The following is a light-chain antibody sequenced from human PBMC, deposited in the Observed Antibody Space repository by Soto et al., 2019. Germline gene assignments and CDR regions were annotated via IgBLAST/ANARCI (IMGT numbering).Light chain of an antibody. J-gene: IGKJ2*01. CDR3: QQYNSWPPSYN. V-gene: IGKV3-15*01. CDR2: GAS. CDR1: QSVSSS. Sequence: EIVMTQSPATLSVSLGDRATLSCRASQSVSSSLAWYQQKPGQAPRLLIYGASTRATGNPARFSGSGSESDFTRTISSLQSEDFSVYHYQQYNSWPPSYNFGQGTKLEIK.